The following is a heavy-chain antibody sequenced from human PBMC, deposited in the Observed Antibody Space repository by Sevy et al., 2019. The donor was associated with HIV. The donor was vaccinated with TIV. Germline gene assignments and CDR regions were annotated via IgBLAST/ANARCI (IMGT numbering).Heavy chain of an antibody. CDR2: IRSGGSPI. CDR3: ARDHYQKTIRGNFDI. D-gene: IGHD3-10*01. Sequence: GGSLRLSCAASGFTFSDHYMTWIRQAPGKGLESVAYIRSGGSPIFYADSVKGRFIISRENTKNALYLQMNILRADDTAVYYCARDHYQKTIRGNFDIWGQGTMVTVSS. J-gene: IGHJ3*02. CDR1: GFTFSDHY. V-gene: IGHV3-11*01.